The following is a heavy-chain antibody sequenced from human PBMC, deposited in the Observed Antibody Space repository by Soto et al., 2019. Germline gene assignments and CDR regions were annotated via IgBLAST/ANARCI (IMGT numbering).Heavy chain of an antibody. CDR3: AGGYVVGATSFGYYYSTVWTS. V-gene: IGHV1-8*01. Sequence: QVQLVQSGAEVKKPGASVKVSCKASGYTFTSYDINWVRQATGQGLEWMGWMNPNSGNTGYAQKFQGRVTMTRNTSISTAYMELSSLRSEDTAVYYCAGGYVVGATSFGYYYSTVWTSGAKGPRSPSP. J-gene: IGHJ6*02. CDR2: MNPNSGNT. CDR1: GYTFTSYD. D-gene: IGHD1-26*01.